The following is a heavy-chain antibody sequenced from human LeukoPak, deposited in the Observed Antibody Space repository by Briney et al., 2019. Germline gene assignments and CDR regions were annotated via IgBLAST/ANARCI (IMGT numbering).Heavy chain of an antibody. CDR2: IHTTGST. Sequence: PSETLSLTCTVSGGSISSDYWSWIRQPAGKGLEWIGRIHTTGSTNYNPSLKSRVTMSVDMSKNQFSLKLSSVTAADTAVYYCARDAYYYGSESYFFDFWGQGTLVTVSS. CDR1: GGSISSDY. J-gene: IGHJ4*02. V-gene: IGHV4-4*07. CDR3: ARDAYYYGSESYFFDF. D-gene: IGHD3-10*01.